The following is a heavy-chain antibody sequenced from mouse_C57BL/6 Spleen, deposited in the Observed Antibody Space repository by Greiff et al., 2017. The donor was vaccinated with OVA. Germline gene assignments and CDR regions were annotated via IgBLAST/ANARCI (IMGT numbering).Heavy chain of an antibody. Sequence: VQGVESGPGLVQPSQSLSITCTVSGFSLTSYGVHWVRQSQGKGLEWLGVIWRGGSTDYNAAFMSRLSITKDNSKSQVFFKMNSLHADDTAIYYCAKHGSSYEAMDYWGQGTSVTVSS. CDR2: IWRGGST. D-gene: IGHD1-1*01. J-gene: IGHJ4*01. V-gene: IGHV2-5*01. CDR1: GFSLTSYG. CDR3: AKHGSSYEAMDY.